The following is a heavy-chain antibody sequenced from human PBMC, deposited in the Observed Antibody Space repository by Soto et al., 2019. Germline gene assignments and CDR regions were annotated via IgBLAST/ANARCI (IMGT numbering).Heavy chain of an antibody. CDR3: ARHLYYYGSGGLVSQPYYFDY. D-gene: IGHD3-10*01. V-gene: IGHV5-51*01. J-gene: IGHJ4*02. CDR1: GYSFTSYW. Sequence: GESLKISCKGSGYSFTSYWIGWVRQMPGKGLEWMGIIYPGDSDTRYSPSFQGQVTISADKSISTAYLQWSSLKASDTAMYYCARHLYYYGSGGLVSQPYYFDYWGQGTLVTVSS. CDR2: IYPGDSDT.